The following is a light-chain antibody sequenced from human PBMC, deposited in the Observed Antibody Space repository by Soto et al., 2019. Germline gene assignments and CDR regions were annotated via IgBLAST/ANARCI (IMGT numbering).Light chain of an antibody. CDR1: QSLPSTW. CDR2: KGS. J-gene: IGKJ1*01. V-gene: IGKV1-5*03. CDR3: QRYAARYPRT. Sequence: DVQMTQSPSTLSASVGDKVTITCRASQSLPSTWLAWFQQRPGKAPTVLIYKGSALASGVSSRFSGSGSGTAFTRAFSSLQPDDFATCFYQRYAARYPRTFGQGTRV.